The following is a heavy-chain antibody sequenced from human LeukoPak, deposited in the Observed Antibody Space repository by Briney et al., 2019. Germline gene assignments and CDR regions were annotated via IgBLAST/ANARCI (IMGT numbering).Heavy chain of an antibody. CDR3: ARDRGGTYYDYVWGSYRYTAFDY. J-gene: IGHJ4*02. D-gene: IGHD3-16*02. CDR1: GFTFSGYS. Sequence: SGGSLRLSCAASGFTFSGYSMNWVRQAPGKGLEWVSSISSSSSYIYYADSVKGRFTISRDNAKNSLYLQMNSLRAEDTAVYYCARDRGGTYYDYVWGSYRYTAFDYWGQGTLVTVSS. V-gene: IGHV3-21*01. CDR2: ISSSSSYI.